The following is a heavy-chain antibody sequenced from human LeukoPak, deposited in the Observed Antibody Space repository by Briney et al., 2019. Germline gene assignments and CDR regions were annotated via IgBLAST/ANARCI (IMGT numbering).Heavy chain of an antibody. CDR1: GFTFSSFA. J-gene: IGHJ4*02. CDR3: ATTKWFIGY. CDR2: ISGSGGST. V-gene: IGHV3-23*01. D-gene: IGHD3-22*01. Sequence: GGSLRLSCAASGFTFSSFAMSWVRQAPGKGLEWVSAISGSGGSTYYADSVKGRFAISRDNSKNTLYLQLNSLRAEDTAVYYCATTKWFIGYWGQGTLVTVSS.